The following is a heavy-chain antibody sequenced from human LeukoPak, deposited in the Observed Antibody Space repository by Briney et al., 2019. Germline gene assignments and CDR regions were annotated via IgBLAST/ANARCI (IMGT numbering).Heavy chain of an antibody. J-gene: IGHJ5*02. CDR1: GFTFSSYA. D-gene: IGHD3-22*01. CDR2: ISSSGNTK. Sequence: GGSLRLSCAASGFTFSSYAMHWVRQAPGKGLEWVSYISSSGNTKYYADSVKGRFTISRDNAKNSLYLQMNSLRAEDTAVYSCARTRGTYYDIRFDPWGQGTLVTVSS. CDR3: ARTRGTYYDIRFDP. V-gene: IGHV3-48*04.